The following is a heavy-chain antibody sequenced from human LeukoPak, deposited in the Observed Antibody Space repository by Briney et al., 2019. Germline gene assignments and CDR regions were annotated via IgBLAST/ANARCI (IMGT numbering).Heavy chain of an antibody. CDR3: ARDGRPRGYYYGMDV. J-gene: IGHJ6*02. Sequence: GASVKVSCKASGYTFTSYAMHWVRQAPGQRLEWMGWINAGNGNTKYSQKFQGRVTITRDTSASTAYMELSSLRSEDTAVYYCARDGRPRGYYYGMDVWGQGTTVTVSS. V-gene: IGHV1-3*01. CDR2: INAGNGNT. D-gene: IGHD1-26*01. CDR1: GYTFTSYA.